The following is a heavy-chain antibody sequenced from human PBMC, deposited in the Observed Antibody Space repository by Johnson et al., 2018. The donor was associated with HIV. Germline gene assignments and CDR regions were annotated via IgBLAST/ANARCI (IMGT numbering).Heavy chain of an antibody. D-gene: IGHD1-26*01. CDR2: ISYDGSNK. CDR1: GFTFSSYA. V-gene: IGHV3-30-3*01. J-gene: IGHJ3*02. CDR3: ARALEVGATTANEAFDI. Sequence: QVQLVESGGGLVQPGRSLRLSCAASGFTFSSYAMHWVRQAPGKGLEWVAVISYDGSNKYYAASVKGRFTISRDNSKNTLYLQMNSLRAEDTAVYYCARALEVGATTANEAFDIWGQGTMVTVSS.